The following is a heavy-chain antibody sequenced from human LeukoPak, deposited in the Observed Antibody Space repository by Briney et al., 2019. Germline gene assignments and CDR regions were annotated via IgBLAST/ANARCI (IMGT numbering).Heavy chain of an antibody. D-gene: IGHD2-15*01. J-gene: IGHJ4*02. CDR3: ARVPWYCSGGSCLRGY. CDR1: GYTFTSYD. Sequence: ASVKVSCKASGYTFTSYDINWVRQATGQGPEWMGWMNPNSGNTGYAQKFQGRVTMTRNTSISTAYMELSSLRSEDTAVYYCARVPWYCSGGSCLRGYWGQGTLVTVSS. CDR2: MNPNSGNT. V-gene: IGHV1-8*01.